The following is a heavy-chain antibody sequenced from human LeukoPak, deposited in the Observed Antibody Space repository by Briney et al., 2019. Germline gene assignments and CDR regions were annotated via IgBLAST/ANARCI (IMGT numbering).Heavy chain of an antibody. Sequence: GGSLRLSCSASGFTFSRYAMHWVRQTPEKGLEYVSTISISGGSTSYADSVKGRFTISRDNSKNTLYLQMSSLRVDDTAVYYCAREDSGRIDSWGQGTLVTVSS. J-gene: IGHJ4*02. CDR2: ISISGGST. D-gene: IGHD6-19*01. CDR3: AREDSGRIDS. CDR1: GFTFSRYA. V-gene: IGHV3-64*04.